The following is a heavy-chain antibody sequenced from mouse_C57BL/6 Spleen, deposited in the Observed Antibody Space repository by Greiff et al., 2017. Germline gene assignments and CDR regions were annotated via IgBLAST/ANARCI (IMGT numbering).Heavy chain of an antibody. CDR1: GYTFTDYN. CDR2: INPNNGGT. Sequence: EVQLQQSGPELVKPGASVKIPCKASGYTFTDYNMDWVKQSHGKSLEWIGDINPNNGGTIYNQKFKGKATLTVDKSSSTAYMELRSLTSEDTAVYYCARGDYYSNYQSWFAYWGQGTLVTVSA. D-gene: IGHD2-5*01. CDR3: ARGDYYSNYQSWFAY. V-gene: IGHV1-18*01. J-gene: IGHJ3*01.